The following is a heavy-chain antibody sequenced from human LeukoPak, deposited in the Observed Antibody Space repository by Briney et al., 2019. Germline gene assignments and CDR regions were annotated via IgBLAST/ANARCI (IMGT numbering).Heavy chain of an antibody. Sequence: GGSLRLSCAASGFTFSSYWMHWVRQAPGKGLVWVSRINNDGSGNYADSVKGRFTISRDNAKDTLYLQMNSLRAEDTAVYYCARGLYGPDYWGQGTLVTVSS. CDR1: GFTFSSYW. V-gene: IGHV3-74*01. CDR2: INNDGSG. D-gene: IGHD3-16*01. CDR3: ARGLYGPDY. J-gene: IGHJ4*02.